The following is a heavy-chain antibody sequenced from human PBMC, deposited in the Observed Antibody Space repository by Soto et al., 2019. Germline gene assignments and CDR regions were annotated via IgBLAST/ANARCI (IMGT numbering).Heavy chain of an antibody. J-gene: IGHJ3*02. V-gene: IGHV3-15*01. CDR3: TTDPLTYYYDSSGYPDAFDI. Sequence: GGSLRLSCAASGFTFSNAWMSWVRQAPGMGLEWVGRIKSKTDGGTTEYAAPVKGRFTVSRDDSKNTVYLQMNSLKTEDTAVYYCTTDPLTYYYDSSGYPDAFDIWGQGTMVTVSS. D-gene: IGHD3-22*01. CDR1: GFTFSNAW. CDR2: IKSKTDGGTT.